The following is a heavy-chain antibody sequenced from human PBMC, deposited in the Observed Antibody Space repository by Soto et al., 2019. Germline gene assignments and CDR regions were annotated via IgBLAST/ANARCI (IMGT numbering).Heavy chain of an antibody. CDR2: INPNSGGT. D-gene: IGHD5-18*01. Sequence: QVQLVQSGAEVKKPGSSVKVSCKASGGTFSSYAISWVRQAPGQGLEWMGGINPNSGGTNYAQKFQGWVTMTRDTSISTAYMELSRLRSDDTAVYYCARGEYSYGPRRYYFDYWGQGTLVTVSS. J-gene: IGHJ4*02. V-gene: IGHV1-2*04. CDR1: GGTFSSYA. CDR3: ARGEYSYGPRRYYFDY.